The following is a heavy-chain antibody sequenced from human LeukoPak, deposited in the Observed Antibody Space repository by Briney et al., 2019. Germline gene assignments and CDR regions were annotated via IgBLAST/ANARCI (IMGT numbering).Heavy chain of an antibody. J-gene: IGHJ6*04. V-gene: IGHV4-59*13. CDR1: GGSISSYY. CDR3: V. CDR2: IYYSGST. Sequence: SETLSLTCTVSGGSISSYYWSWIRQPPGKGLEWIGYIYYSGSTNYNPSLKSRVTISVDTSKNQFSLKLSSVTAVPYYYGMDVWGKGTTVIVSS.